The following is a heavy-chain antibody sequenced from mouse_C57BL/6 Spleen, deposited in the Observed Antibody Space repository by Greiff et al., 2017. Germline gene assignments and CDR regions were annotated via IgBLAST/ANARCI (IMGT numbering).Heavy chain of an antibody. CDR3: ARTYYCDSSPFAY. Sequence: VQLQQPGAELVKPGASVKLSCKASGYTFTSYWMQWVKQRPGQGLEWIGEIDPSDSYTNYNQKFKGKATLTVDTSSSTAYMQLSSLTSEDSAVCDGARTYYCDSSPFAYWGQGTLVTVSA. D-gene: IGHD1-1*01. J-gene: IGHJ3*01. V-gene: IGHV1-50*01. CDR2: IDPSDSYT. CDR1: GYTFTSYW.